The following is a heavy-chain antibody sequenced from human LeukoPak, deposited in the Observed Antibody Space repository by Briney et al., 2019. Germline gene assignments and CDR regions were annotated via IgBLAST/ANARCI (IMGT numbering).Heavy chain of an antibody. CDR2: IKQDESEK. CDR3: ARDLDTSGYYSYFDP. Sequence: GGSLRLSCTTSGFSFRNYWMGWVRQAPGKGLEWVANIKQDESEKYYVGSVKGRFSISRDNAKNSLYLQMNSPRAEDTAVYYCARDLDTSGYYSYFDPWGQGTLVTVSS. J-gene: IGHJ5*02. V-gene: IGHV3-7*01. CDR1: GFSFRNYW. D-gene: IGHD3-22*01.